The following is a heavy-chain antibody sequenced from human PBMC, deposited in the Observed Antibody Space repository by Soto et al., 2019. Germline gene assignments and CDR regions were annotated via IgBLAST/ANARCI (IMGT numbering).Heavy chain of an antibody. D-gene: IGHD2-15*01. J-gene: IGHJ6*03. CDR3: ARARAPHCSGGSCYSEYYYYYMDV. Sequence: SVKVSCKSSGGTFRSYTISCVRQAPGQGLEWMGRIIPILGIANYAQKFQGRVTITADKSTSTAYMELSSLRSEDTAVYYCARARAPHCSGGSCYSEYYYYYMDVWGKGTTVTVSS. CDR1: GGTFRSYT. V-gene: IGHV1-69*02. CDR2: IIPILGIA.